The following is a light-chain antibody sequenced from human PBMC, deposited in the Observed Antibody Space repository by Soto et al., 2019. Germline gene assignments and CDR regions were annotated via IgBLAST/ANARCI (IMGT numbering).Light chain of an antibody. Sequence: EILMTQSPATLSVSPGERGTLSRRASQSISRNLAWYQHKPGQAPRLLIYGASIRATGIPARFGGSGSGTEFTLTISSLQSEDFAVYYCQQYNNWPLGTFGQGTRVEI. J-gene: IGKJ1*01. CDR1: QSISRN. CDR3: QQYNNWPLGT. V-gene: IGKV3D-15*01. CDR2: GAS.